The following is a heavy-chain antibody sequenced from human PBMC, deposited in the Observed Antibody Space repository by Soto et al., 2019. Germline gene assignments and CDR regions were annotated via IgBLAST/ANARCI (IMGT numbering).Heavy chain of an antibody. V-gene: IGHV1-3*04. CDR3: ARIVIGWLVTRRNLFAL. D-gene: IGHD6-19*01. Sequence: ASVKVSCKASGYSFTSYSMHWVRHAPGQRLEWMGWINTGSGNTKYSQKFQGRVTITRDTSASTAYMELSSLTSEDTAVYYCARIVIGWLVTRRNLFALWAQRTFVTGSS. CDR2: INTGSGNT. J-gene: IGHJ4*02. CDR1: GYSFTSYS.